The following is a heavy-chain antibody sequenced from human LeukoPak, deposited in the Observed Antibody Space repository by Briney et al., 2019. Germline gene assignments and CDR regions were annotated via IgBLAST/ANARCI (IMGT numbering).Heavy chain of an antibody. D-gene: IGHD4-17*01. V-gene: IGHV1-18*01. CDR2: ISAYNGNT. CDR1: GYTFTSYG. CDR3: ARVAIMTTVPHFDY. J-gene: IGHJ4*02. Sequence: GASVKVSCKASGYTFTSYGISWVRQAPGQGLEWMGWISAYNGNTNYAQKLQGRVTMTTDTSTSTAYMELRSLRSDDTAVYYCARVAIMTTVPHFDYWGQGTLVTVSS.